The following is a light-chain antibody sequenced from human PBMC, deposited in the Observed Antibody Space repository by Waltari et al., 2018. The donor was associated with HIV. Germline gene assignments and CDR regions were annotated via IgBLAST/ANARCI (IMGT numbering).Light chain of an antibody. J-gene: IGKJ4*01. CDR1: QYINMY. V-gene: IGKV1-39*01. Sequence: DIQITQSPSSLSASIGDRVTITCQTSQYINMYLNWYHQKPGKAPNLLVFAASTLHAGVPSRFSASRSGTTFSLAISSLQVDDLGTYYCQQTFSLPLTFGAGTKVEI. CDR3: QQTFSLPLT. CDR2: AAS.